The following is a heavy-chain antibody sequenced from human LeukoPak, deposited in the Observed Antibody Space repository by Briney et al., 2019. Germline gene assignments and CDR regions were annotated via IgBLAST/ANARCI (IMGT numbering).Heavy chain of an antibody. CDR2: ISNSGNT. J-gene: IGHJ4*02. CDR1: GDSVSSGDYH. CDR3: ARINWNYFDY. Sequence: PSETLSLTCTVSGDSVSSGDYHWSWIRQPPGKGLEWIGNISNSGNTNYNPSLKSRLTMSADRSRNQFSLELTSVTAADTAVYYCARINWNYFDYWGQGILVTVSS. D-gene: IGHD1-20*01. V-gene: IGHV4-61*08.